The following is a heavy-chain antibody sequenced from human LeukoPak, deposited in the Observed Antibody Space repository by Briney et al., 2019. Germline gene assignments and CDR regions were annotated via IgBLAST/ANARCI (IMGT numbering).Heavy chain of an antibody. Sequence: GGSLRLSCAASGFTFSSYAMSWVRQAPGKGLEWVSAISGSGGSTYYADSVKGRFTISRDNSKNTLYLQMNSLRAEDTAVYYCAKDRARLYYYDSSGYYDAAFDIWGQGTMVTVSS. D-gene: IGHD3-22*01. CDR1: GFTFSSYA. CDR3: AKDRARLYYYDSSGYYDAAFDI. V-gene: IGHV3-23*01. J-gene: IGHJ3*02. CDR2: ISGSGGST.